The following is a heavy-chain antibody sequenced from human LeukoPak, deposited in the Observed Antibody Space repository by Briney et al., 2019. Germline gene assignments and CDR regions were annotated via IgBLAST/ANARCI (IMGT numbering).Heavy chain of an antibody. CDR1: GYTFTIYD. V-gene: IGHV1-8*01. J-gene: IGHJ5*02. CDR3: ARVGGMYSSGWYGDEGFDP. CDR2: MNPHSGNT. D-gene: IGHD6-19*01. Sequence: GASVKVSCKASGYTFTIYDINWVRQATGQGLEWMGWMNPHSGNTGYARKFQGRVTMTRNTSTSTAYMELSSLRSEDTAVYYCARVGGMYSSGWYGDEGFDPWGQGTLVTVSS.